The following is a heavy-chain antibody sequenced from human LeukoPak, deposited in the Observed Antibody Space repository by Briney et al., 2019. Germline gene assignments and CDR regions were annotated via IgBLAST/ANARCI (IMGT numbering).Heavy chain of an antibody. Sequence: GGSLRLSCAASGFTFSSYGMHWVRQAPGKGLEWVTFIRYDGSNKYYADSVKGRFTISRDNSKNTLYLQMNSLRPEDTAVYYCARDPRFGSGSYNDYWGQGTLVTVSS. J-gene: IGHJ4*02. V-gene: IGHV3-30*02. CDR3: ARDPRFGSGSYNDY. CDR1: GFTFSSYG. D-gene: IGHD3-10*01. CDR2: IRYDGSNK.